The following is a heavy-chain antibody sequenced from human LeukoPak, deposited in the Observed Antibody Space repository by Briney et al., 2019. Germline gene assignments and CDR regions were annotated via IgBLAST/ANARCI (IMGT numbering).Heavy chain of an antibody. D-gene: IGHD3-22*01. CDR3: ARDGYYDSSGSAGFQH. CDR1: VYTFTGYY. V-gene: IGHV1-2*02. Sequence: GASVRVSFKAAVYTFTGYYMHWVGQAPGQGLEWMGWINANSGGTNYAQKFQGRVTMTSHTSISTAYMELSRLRSDDTAVYYCARDGYYDSSGSAGFQHWGQGTLVTVSS. CDR2: INANSGGT. J-gene: IGHJ1*01.